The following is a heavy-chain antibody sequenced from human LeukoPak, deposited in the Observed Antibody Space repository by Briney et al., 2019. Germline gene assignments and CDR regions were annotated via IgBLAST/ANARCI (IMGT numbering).Heavy chain of an antibody. J-gene: IGHJ6*02. V-gene: IGHV4-31*03. CDR1: GSSISSGGYY. CDR2: IYYSGST. CDR3: ARVVVIDDYYYYYGMDV. D-gene: IGHD3-22*01. Sequence: PSETLSLTCTVSGSSISSGGYYWSWIRQHPGKDLEWIGYIYYSGSTYYNPSLKSRVTISVDTSKNQFSLKLSSVTAADTAVYYCARVVVIDDYYYYYGMDVWGQGTTVTVSS.